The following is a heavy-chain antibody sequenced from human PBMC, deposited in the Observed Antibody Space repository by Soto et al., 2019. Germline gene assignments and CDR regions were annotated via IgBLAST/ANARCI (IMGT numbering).Heavy chain of an antibody. CDR3: AKDPFIRSWTKYFDY. Sequence: GGSLRLSCTASGFTFSSYSMNWVRQAPGKGLEWVSYISSSSSTIYYADSVKGRFTISRDNSKNTLYLQMNSLRAEDTAVYYCAKDPFIRSWTKYFDYWGQGTLVTVSS. J-gene: IGHJ4*02. V-gene: IGHV3-48*01. CDR2: ISSSSSTI. CDR1: GFTFSSYS. D-gene: IGHD6-13*01.